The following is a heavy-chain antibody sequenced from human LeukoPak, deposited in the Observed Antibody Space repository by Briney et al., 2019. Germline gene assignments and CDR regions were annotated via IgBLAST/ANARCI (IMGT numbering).Heavy chain of an antibody. Sequence: PSETLSLTCTVSGGSISSYYWSWIRQPAEKGLEWIGRIHTSGSTNYNPSLKSRVTMSVDTSKNQFSLKLSSVTAADTAVYYYAREPPYYASENFIDAFDIWGQGTKVTVSS. CDR1: GGSISSYY. J-gene: IGHJ3*02. V-gene: IGHV4-4*07. D-gene: IGHD3-10*01. CDR2: IHTSGST. CDR3: AREPPYYASENFIDAFDI.